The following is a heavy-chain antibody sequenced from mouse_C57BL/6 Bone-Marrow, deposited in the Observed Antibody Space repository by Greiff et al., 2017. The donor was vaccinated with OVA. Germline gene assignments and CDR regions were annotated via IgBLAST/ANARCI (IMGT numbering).Heavy chain of an antibody. CDR3: ARHYDSSGGFAY. Sequence: VQLQQSGAELARPGASVKLSCKASGYTFTSYGISWVKQRTGQGLEWIGEIYPRSGNNYYNEKFKGKATLTADKSSSTAYMELRSLTSEDSAVYFCARHYDSSGGFAYWGQGTLVTVSA. J-gene: IGHJ3*01. D-gene: IGHD1-1*01. CDR1: GYTFTSYG. V-gene: IGHV1-81*01. CDR2: IYPRSGNN.